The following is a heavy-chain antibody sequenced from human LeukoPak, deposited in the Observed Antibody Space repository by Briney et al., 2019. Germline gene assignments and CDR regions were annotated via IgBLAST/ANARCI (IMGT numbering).Heavy chain of an antibody. J-gene: IGHJ4*02. CDR3: ARDRYGDYFDY. D-gene: IGHD4-17*01. V-gene: IGHV3-72*01. CDR2: IRNKANSYTT. Sequence: GGSLRLSCAASGFTFSGHHMDWVRQAPGKGLEWVGRIRNKANSYTTEHAASVKGRFTISRDDSKNSLYLQMNSLKTDDTAVYYCARDRYGDYFDYWGQGTLVTVSS. CDR1: GFTFSGHH.